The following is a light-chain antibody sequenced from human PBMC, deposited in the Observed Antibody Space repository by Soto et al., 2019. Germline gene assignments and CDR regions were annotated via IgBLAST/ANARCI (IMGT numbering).Light chain of an antibody. CDR2: WAS. Sequence: DIVMTQSPDSLAVSLGERATINCKSSQSVLYSSNNKNYLAWYLQKPGQPPKLLIYWASTRESGVPDRFSGSGSGTDFTLTISSLQAEDVAVYYCQQYYSNPLTFGGGTKVEIK. J-gene: IGKJ4*01. CDR3: QQYYSNPLT. V-gene: IGKV4-1*01. CDR1: QSVLYSSNNKNY.